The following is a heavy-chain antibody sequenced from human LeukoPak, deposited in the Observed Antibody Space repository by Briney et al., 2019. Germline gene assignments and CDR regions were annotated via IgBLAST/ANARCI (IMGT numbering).Heavy chain of an antibody. CDR1: GFTFSSYA. CDR3: ARDLRWRAEKFSAFDY. D-gene: IGHD2-15*01. Sequence: PGGSLRLSCAASGFTFSSYAMSWVRQAPGKGLEWVSAISGSGGSTYYADSVKGRFTISRDNSKNTLYLQMNSLRAEDTAVYYCARDLRWRAEKFSAFDYWGQGTLVTVSS. CDR2: ISGSGGST. V-gene: IGHV3-23*01. J-gene: IGHJ4*02.